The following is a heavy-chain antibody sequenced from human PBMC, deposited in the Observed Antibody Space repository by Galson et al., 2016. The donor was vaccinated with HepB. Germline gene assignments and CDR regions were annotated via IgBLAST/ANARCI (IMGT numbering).Heavy chain of an antibody. CDR2: VSSSGRTI. CDR3: ARDEGAVAVFNY. V-gene: IGHV3-11*01. J-gene: IGHJ4*02. D-gene: IGHD6-19*01. CDR1: GFSFSDYY. Sequence: LRLSCAASGFSFSDYYMAWIRQATGKGLQWVAYVSSSGRTIYYGDSVKGRFTISRDNPKNSLYLQTNSLIAEDTAVYYCARDEGAVAVFNYWGQGVLVTVSS.